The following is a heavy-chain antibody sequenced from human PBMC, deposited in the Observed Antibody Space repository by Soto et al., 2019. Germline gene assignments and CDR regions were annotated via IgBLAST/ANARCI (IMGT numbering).Heavy chain of an antibody. J-gene: IGHJ5*01. D-gene: IGHD6-6*01. Sequence: EVQLVESGGGSVNPGGSVRLSCAASGFTFTDAWMNWVRQVPGGGREWVGHVKSQIDGGTTDSAAALDGRVTISRDDSKNMVYLQMNRLRTDDTAVYYCATGSARFDFWGQGTLVTVSS. CDR2: VKSQIDGGTT. V-gene: IGHV3-15*01. CDR3: ATGSARFDF. CDR1: GFTFTDAW.